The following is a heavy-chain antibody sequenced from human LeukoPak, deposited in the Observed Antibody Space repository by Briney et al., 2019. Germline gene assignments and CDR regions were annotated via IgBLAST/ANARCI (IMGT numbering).Heavy chain of an antibody. CDR3: ARMGSGYNLPYYYYYMDV. CDR2: LIPISDTP. CDR1: GGTFRNYA. Sequence: SVKVSCKSSGGTFRNYAMSWVRQAPGQGLEWMGGLIPISDTPKYAQKFQGRLTISTDESTSTAYMELSSLTSKDTAVYYCARMGSGYNLPYYYYYMDVWGKGTTVTVSS. V-gene: IGHV1-69*05. D-gene: IGHD3-3*01. J-gene: IGHJ6*03.